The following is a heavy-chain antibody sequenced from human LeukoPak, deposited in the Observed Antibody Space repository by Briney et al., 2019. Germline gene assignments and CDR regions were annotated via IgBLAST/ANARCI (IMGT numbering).Heavy chain of an antibody. CDR3: ARTEAAADSNAFDI. D-gene: IGHD6-13*01. CDR2: VSAYNANT. CDR1: GYTFTSYD. J-gene: IGHJ3*02. V-gene: IGHV1-18*01. Sequence: ASVKVSCKASGYTFTSYDISWVRQAPGQGLEWMGWVSAYNANTNYAQKLQGRVTMTTDTSTSTAYMELRSLRSDDTAVYYCARTEAAADSNAFDIWGQGTMVTVSS.